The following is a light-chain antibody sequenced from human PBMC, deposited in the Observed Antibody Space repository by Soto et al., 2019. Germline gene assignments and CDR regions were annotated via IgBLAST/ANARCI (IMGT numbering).Light chain of an antibody. CDR1: RSISSY. CDR2: RIS. J-gene: IGKJ1*01. CDR3: QQSYSTPPCT. V-gene: IGKV1-39*01. Sequence: DIQMTQSPSSLSASVGDRVTITCRASRSISSYLNWYQQKPGKAPKLLIFRISTLETGVPSRFSRNGSATDLTLTISSRQPEDFAIYYCQQSYSTPPCTFGQGTKVEIK.